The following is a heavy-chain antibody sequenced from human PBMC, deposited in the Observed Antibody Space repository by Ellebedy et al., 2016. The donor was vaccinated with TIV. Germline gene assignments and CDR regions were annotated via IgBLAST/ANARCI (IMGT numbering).Heavy chain of an antibody. CDR1: GYTFTSYY. Sequence: AASVKVSCKASGYTFTSYYMHWVRQAPGQGLEWMGIINPSGGSTSYAQKFQGRVTMTRDTSTSTVYMELSSLRSDDTAVYYCATSQLSDAFDIWGQGTMVTVSS. V-gene: IGHV1-46*01. D-gene: IGHD6-13*01. CDR2: INPSGGST. J-gene: IGHJ3*02. CDR3: ATSQLSDAFDI.